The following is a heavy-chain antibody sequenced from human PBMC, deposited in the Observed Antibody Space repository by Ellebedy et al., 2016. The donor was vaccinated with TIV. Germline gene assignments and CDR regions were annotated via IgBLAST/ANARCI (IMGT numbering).Heavy chain of an antibody. CDR3: ARELIDYDYIWGSPYY. Sequence: ASVKVSXKASGYTFTSYYMHWVRQAPGQGLEWMGIINPSGGSTSYAQKFQGRVTMTRDTSTSTVYMELSSLRSEDTAVYYCARELIDYDYIWGSPYYWGQGTLVTVSS. CDR1: GYTFTSYY. D-gene: IGHD3-16*01. CDR2: INPSGGST. J-gene: IGHJ4*02. V-gene: IGHV1-46*01.